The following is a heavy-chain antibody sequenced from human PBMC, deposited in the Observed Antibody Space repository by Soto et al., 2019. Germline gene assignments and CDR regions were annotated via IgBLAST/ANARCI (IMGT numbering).Heavy chain of an antibody. V-gene: IGHV3-30*18. CDR3: AKEVHCGGGSCSWSEGFDY. D-gene: IGHD2-15*01. CDR1: GFIFSNNG. J-gene: IGHJ4*02. Sequence: QVELVESGGGVVQPGRSLRLSCAASGFIFSNNGMHWVRQAPGKGLEWVAVISYEGSHTYYADAVKGRFTITRDNSKNTLYLQMNSLRPADTAVYYCAKEVHCGGGSCSWSEGFDYWGQGTLLTVSS. CDR2: ISYEGSHT.